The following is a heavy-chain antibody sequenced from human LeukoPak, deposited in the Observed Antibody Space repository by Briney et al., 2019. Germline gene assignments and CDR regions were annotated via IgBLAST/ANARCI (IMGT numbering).Heavy chain of an antibody. CDR3: ARHVWLQPFDY. D-gene: IGHD3-9*01. CDR1: GSSISSSSYY. V-gene: IGHV4-61*05. Sequence: SETLSLTCTVSGSSISSSSYYWGWIRQSPGKGLEWIGYIYYSGSTNYNPSLKSRVTISVDTSKNQFSLKLSSVTAADTAVYYCARHVWLQPFDYWGQGTLVTVSS. CDR2: IYYSGST. J-gene: IGHJ4*02.